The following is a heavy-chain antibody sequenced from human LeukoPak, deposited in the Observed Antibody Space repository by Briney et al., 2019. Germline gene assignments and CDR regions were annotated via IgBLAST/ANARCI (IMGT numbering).Heavy chain of an antibody. CDR1: GFTFSSYS. CDR2: ISSSSSTI. J-gene: IGHJ3*02. D-gene: IGHD2-21*01. V-gene: IGHV3-48*01. CDR3: ARWAPGCGGDCQSPHDAFDI. Sequence: GGSLRLSCAASGFTFSSYSMNWVRQAPGKGLEWVSYISSSSSTIYYADSVKGRFTISRDNAKNSLYLQMNSLRAEDTAVYYCARWAPGCGGDCQSPHDAFDIWGQGTMVTVSS.